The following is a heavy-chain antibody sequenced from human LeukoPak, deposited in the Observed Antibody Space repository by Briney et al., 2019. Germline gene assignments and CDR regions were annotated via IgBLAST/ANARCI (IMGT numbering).Heavy chain of an antibody. CDR3: ARVRVAAAGYYYYGMDV. V-gene: IGHV4-59*01. Sequence: PGGSLRLSCAASGFTFSNYAMSWIRQPPGKGLEWIGYIYYSGSTNYNPSLKSRVTISVDTSKNQFSLKLSSVTAADTAVYYCARVRVAAAGYYYYGMDVWGQGTTVTVSS. CDR2: IYYSGST. CDR1: GFTFSNYA. J-gene: IGHJ6*02. D-gene: IGHD6-13*01.